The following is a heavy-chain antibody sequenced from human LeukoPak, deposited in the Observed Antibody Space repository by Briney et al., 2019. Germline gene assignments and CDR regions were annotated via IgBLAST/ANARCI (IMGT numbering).Heavy chain of an antibody. J-gene: IGHJ4*02. Sequence: ASVQVSCKASGYTFTSYAMNWVRQAPGQGLEWMGWINTNTGNPTYAQGFTGRFVFSLDTSVSTAYLQISSLKAEDTAVYYCATHYYDSSGYYILDYWGQGTLVTVSS. D-gene: IGHD3-22*01. V-gene: IGHV7-4-1*02. CDR2: INTNTGNP. CDR3: ATHYYDSSGYYILDY. CDR1: GYTFTSYA.